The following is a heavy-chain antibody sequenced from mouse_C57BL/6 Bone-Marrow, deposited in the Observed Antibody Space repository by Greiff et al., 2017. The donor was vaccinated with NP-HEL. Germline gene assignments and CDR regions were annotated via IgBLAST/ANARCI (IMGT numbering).Heavy chain of an antibody. D-gene: IGHD1-1*01. CDR3: ARPRYYYGRQLLDYAMDY. Sequence: EVQLVESGGGLVQPGGSLKLSCAASGFTFSDYYMYWVRQTPEKRLEWVAYISNGGGSTYYPDTVKGRFTIPRDNAKNTLYLQMGRLKSEDTAMYYCARPRYYYGRQLLDYAMDYWGQGTSVTVSS. CDR1: GFTFSDYY. J-gene: IGHJ4*01. CDR2: ISNGGGST. V-gene: IGHV5-12*01.